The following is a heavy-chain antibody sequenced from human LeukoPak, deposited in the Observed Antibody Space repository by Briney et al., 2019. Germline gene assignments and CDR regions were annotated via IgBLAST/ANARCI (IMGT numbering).Heavy chain of an antibody. V-gene: IGHV5-51*01. D-gene: IGHD2-2*01. CDR3: ARHRSTSDLFDS. CDR2: THPGDSDT. CDR1: GYSFSSWW. J-gene: IGHJ4*02. Sequence: GESLKISCQASGYSFSSWWIGWVRQMPGKGLEWVGITHPGDSDTRYSPSLRGQVTISADKSISTVYLQWSSLRASDTAVYYCARHRSTSDLFDSWGQGTLVTVSS.